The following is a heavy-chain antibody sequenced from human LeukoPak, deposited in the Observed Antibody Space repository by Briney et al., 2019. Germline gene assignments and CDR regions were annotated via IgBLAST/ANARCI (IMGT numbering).Heavy chain of an antibody. D-gene: IGHD4-17*01. CDR1: GFTFSSYA. V-gene: IGHV3-20*04. CDR3: ARTTVTTPKFDY. Sequence: GGSLRLPCAASGFTFSSYAMSWVRQAPGKGLEWVSGINWNGGSTGYADSVKGRFTISRDNAKNSLYLQMNSLRAEDTALYYCARTTVTTPKFDYWGQGTLVTVSS. CDR2: INWNGGST. J-gene: IGHJ4*02.